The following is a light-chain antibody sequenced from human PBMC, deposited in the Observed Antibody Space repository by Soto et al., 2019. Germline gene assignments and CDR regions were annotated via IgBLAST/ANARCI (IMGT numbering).Light chain of an antibody. CDR1: RSINNY. CDR3: QQRYAWYT. CDR2: DAS. Sequence: EIVLTQSPATLSLSPGEGATLSCRASRSINNYLGWYQQKPGQAPRLLISDASNRASGFPVRFSGSGSGTDFTLTISSLESEDSAVYFCQQRYAWYTFGQGTKLEIK. J-gene: IGKJ2*01. V-gene: IGKV3D-11*02.